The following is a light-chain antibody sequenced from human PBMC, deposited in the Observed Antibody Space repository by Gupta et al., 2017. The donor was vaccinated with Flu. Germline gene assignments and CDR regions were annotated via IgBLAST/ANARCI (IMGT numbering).Light chain of an antibody. V-gene: IGKV2-28*01. J-gene: IGKJ2*02. Sequence: SFSCRSSQSLLHSNGYNYLDWYLQKPGQSPQLLIYLGSNRASDVPYRFSGTGSGTDFTLKFSRVEPEVFGVYNGMRTLQSPCTFGPGTKLEIK. CDR3: MRTLQSPCT. CDR1: QSLLHSNGYNY. CDR2: LGS.